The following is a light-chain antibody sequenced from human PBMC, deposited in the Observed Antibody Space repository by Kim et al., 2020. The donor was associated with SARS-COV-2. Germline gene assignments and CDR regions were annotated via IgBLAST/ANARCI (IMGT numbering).Light chain of an antibody. CDR1: KLGDKY. CDR3: QAWDSSNVV. CDR2: QDS. V-gene: IGLV3-1*01. J-gene: IGLJ2*01. Sequence: VSPGQPARLTCSGDKLGDKYACWYQQKPGQSPVLVIYQDSKRPSGIPERFSGSNSGNTATLTISGTQAMDEADYYCQAWDSSNVVFGGGTQLTVL.